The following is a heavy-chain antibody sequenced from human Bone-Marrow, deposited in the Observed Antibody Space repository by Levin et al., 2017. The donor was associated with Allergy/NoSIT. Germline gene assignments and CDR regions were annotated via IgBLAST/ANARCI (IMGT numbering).Heavy chain of an antibody. CDR3: ALLPAPTWVYNYYGMDV. Sequence: SQTLSLTCAVYGGSFSGSYLSWIRQTPGKGLEWIGEVNHSGNTNYNPSLKSRVTISVDTSKNQFSLNLSSVTAADTAVYYCALLPAPTWVYNYYGMDVWGQGTTVTVSS. D-gene: IGHD2-2*01. CDR1: GGSFSGSY. J-gene: IGHJ6*02. V-gene: IGHV4-34*01. CDR2: VNHSGNT.